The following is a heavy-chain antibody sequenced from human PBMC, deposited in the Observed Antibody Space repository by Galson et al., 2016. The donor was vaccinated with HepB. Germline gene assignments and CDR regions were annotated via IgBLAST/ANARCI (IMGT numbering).Heavy chain of an antibody. D-gene: IGHD6-13*01. CDR3: GSRWHDFDG. CDR1: GDIFSAYW. CDR2: ISGDGSFT. Sequence: SLRLSCAVSGDIFSAYWMHWVRQAPGKGLVWLSRISGDGSFTTYVDSVKGRFTISRDNAKNTLYLQISSLRDDDTAVYYCGSRWHDFDGWGQGTMVTVSS. V-gene: IGHV3-74*01. J-gene: IGHJ3*01.